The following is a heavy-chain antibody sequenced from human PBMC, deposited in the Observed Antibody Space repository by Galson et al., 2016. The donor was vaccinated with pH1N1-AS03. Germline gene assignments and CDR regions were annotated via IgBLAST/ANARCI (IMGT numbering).Heavy chain of an antibody. J-gene: IGHJ6*02. D-gene: IGHD2-2*01. CDR1: GFTFGSHW. CDR2: INKDGNEK. Sequence: SLRLSCAVSGFTFGSHWMSWVRQAPGKGLEWVANINKDGNEKYYVDSVKGRFAISRDKAKNSLYLQMNSLRAEDTAVYYCARDRTVVAASIIYYYGMDVWGQGTTVTVSS. CDR3: ARDRTVVAASIIYYYGMDV. V-gene: IGHV3-7*03.